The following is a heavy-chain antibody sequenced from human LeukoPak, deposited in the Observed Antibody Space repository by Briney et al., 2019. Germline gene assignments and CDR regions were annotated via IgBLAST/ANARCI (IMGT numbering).Heavy chain of an antibody. V-gene: IGHV4-34*01. J-gene: IGHJ5*02. CDR1: GGSFSGYY. CDR3: ARDGYYGSGSYFDWFDP. D-gene: IGHD3-10*01. CDR2: INHSGST. Sequence: PSETLSLNCAVYGGSFSGYYWSWIRQPPGKGLEWIGEINHSGSTNYNPSLKSRVTISVDTSKNQFSLKLSSVTAADTAVYYCARDGYYGSGSYFDWFDPWGQGTLVTVSS.